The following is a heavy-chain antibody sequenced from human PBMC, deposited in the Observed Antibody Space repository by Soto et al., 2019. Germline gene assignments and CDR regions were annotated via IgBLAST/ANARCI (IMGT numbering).Heavy chain of an antibody. Sequence: PGGSLRLSCAASVTSRFTYDTYSMGWVRQAPGKGLEWVSAISGSGESTYYADSVKGRFTISRHNSKNTLYLQMNSLRAEDTAVYYCARAGLYCSGGSCYSSLDYWGQGTLVTVSS. D-gene: IGHD2-15*01. CDR2: ISGSGEST. CDR3: ARAGLYCSGGSCYSSLDY. CDR1: VTSRFTYDTYS. J-gene: IGHJ4*02. V-gene: IGHV3-23*01.